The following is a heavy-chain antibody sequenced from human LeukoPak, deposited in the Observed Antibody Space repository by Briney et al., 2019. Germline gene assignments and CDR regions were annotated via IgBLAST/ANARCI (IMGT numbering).Heavy chain of an antibody. CDR2: IYPGDSDT. CDR1: GYSFTSYW. CDR3: ARLVDTAMVSYGMDV. V-gene: IGHV5-51*01. Sequence: GESLKISCKGSGYSFTSYWIGWVRQMPGKGLEWMGIIYPGDSDTRYSPSFQGQVTISADKSISTAYLQWSSLKASDTAIYYCARLVDTAMVSYGMDVWGQGTTVTVSS. D-gene: IGHD5-18*01. J-gene: IGHJ6*02.